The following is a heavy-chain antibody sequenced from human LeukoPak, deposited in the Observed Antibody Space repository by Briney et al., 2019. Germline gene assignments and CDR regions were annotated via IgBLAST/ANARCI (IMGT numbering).Heavy chain of an antibody. CDR3: ARDRRGWYEDY. CDR1: GYTFTSYG. CDR2: INPSGGST. Sequence: ASVKVSCKASGYTFTSYGISWVRQAPAQGLEWMGIINPSGGSTSYAQKFRGRVTMTRDTSTGTVYMELSSLRSEDTAVYYCARDRRGWYEDYWGQGTLVTVSS. D-gene: IGHD6-19*01. V-gene: IGHV1-46*01. J-gene: IGHJ4*02.